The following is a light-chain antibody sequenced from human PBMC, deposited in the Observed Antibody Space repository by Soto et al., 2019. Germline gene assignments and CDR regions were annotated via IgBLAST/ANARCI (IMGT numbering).Light chain of an antibody. CDR3: QQYGSSKLT. J-gene: IGKJ4*01. CDR1: QSVSSSY. CDR2: GAS. Sequence: EIVLTQSPGTLSLSPGERATLSCRASQSVSSSYLAWYQQKPGQAPRLLIYGASSRATGIPDRFSGSGSGTDFTLTISRLEPEECAVYYCQQYGSSKLTFGGGTKVEIK. V-gene: IGKV3-20*01.